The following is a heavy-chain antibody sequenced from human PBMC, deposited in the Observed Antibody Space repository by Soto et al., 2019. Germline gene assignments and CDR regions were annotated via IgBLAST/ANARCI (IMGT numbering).Heavy chain of an antibody. D-gene: IGHD6-19*01. J-gene: IGHJ6*02. Sequence: QMQLVESGGGVVQPGGSLRLSCAASGFTFNYYPMHWVRQAPGKGLEWVAVVSFDGSNKYYADSVKGRFTISKDNSKNTLYLQMNSLSREDTAVYYCARLPGPLVAVLYIYPMDGREAMSDVDVWGQGTTVTFSS. CDR1: GFTFNYYP. CDR2: VSFDGSNK. CDR3: ARLPGPLVAVLYIYPMDGREAMSDVDV. V-gene: IGHV3-30-3*01.